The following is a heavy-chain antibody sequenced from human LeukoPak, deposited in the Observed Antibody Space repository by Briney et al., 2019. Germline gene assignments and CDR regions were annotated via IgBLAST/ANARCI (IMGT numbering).Heavy chain of an antibody. CDR1: GGSISSGGYY. D-gene: IGHD3-16*01. J-gene: IGHJ4*02. CDR2: IYYSGST. Sequence: SETLSLTCTVSGGSISSGGYYWSWIRQHPGKGLEWIGYIYYSGSTYYNPSLKSRVTISVVTSKNQFSLKLSSVTAADTAVYYCARSAGWGSYFWFDYWGQGTLVTVSS. V-gene: IGHV4-31*03. CDR3: ARSAGWGSYFWFDY.